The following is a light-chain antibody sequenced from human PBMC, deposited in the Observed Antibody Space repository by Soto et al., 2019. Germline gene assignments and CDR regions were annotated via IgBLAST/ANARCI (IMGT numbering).Light chain of an antibody. CDR2: DVS. CDR1: SSDVGTYNY. J-gene: IGLJ2*01. CDR3: SSYTSSSSVV. V-gene: IGLV2-14*03. Sequence: QSALTQPASVSGSPAQSITISCTGTSSDVGTYNYVSWFQQYPGKAPKVMIYDVSNRPSGVSNRFSGSKSANTASLTISGLQAEDEADYYCSSYTSSSSVVFGGGTKLTVL.